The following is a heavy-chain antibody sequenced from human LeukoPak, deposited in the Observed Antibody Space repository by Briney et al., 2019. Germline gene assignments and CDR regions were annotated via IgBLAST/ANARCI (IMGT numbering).Heavy chain of an antibody. V-gene: IGHV3-7*01. CDR1: EFPFSNYW. J-gene: IGHJ4*02. CDR2: IKEDGSDE. Sequence: GGSVTLPCAASEFPFSNYWMSWLRQAPGKGVEGVASIKEDGSDEYYVDSVKGRLTISRDNAKNSLYLQMNSLRAEDTAVYYCGRYLRSTSGSIWGQGTLVTVSS. D-gene: IGHD1-1*01. CDR3: GRYLRSTSGSI.